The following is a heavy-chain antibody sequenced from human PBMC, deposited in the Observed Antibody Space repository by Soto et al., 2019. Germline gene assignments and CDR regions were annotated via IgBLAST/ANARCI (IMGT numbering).Heavy chain of an antibody. CDR1: GYTFSSYT. Sequence: QVQLVQSGAEVKKSGASVKVSYKASGYTFSSYTISWVRQAPGQGLEWMGWISAYNGNTKYAQKLQDRVTMTTDTSTNTAYMELRSLRSDDTAVYYCARDSPPFDYWGQGTLVTVSS. CDR2: ISAYNGNT. CDR3: ARDSPPFDY. V-gene: IGHV1-18*01. J-gene: IGHJ4*02.